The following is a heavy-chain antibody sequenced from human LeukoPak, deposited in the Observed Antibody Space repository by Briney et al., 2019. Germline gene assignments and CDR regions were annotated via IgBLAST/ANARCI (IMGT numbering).Heavy chain of an antibody. D-gene: IGHD3-22*01. CDR1: GFTFSNYA. CDR3: AKYYYDRSGYYDGMDV. CDR2: ISGSGGST. Sequence: GGSLRLSCAASGFTFSNYAISWVRQAPGKGLEWVSGISGSGGSTYYAESVKGRFTISRDNTKNTLYLQMNSLRAEDTAVYYCAKYYYDRSGYYDGMDVWGQGTTVTVSS. J-gene: IGHJ6*02. V-gene: IGHV3-23*01.